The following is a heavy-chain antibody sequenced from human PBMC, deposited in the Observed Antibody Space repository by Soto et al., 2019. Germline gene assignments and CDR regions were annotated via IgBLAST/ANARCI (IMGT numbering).Heavy chain of an antibody. CDR3: AKDAVSGDGIWLLDS. J-gene: IGHJ4*02. D-gene: IGHD4-17*01. V-gene: IGHV3-23*01. CDR1: GFTFTNYA. Sequence: VPLLESGGGLVQPGGSLRLSCAASGFTFTNYAMTWARQAPGKGLEWVSSLLRSGSTTYYADSVKGRFTISSDISANSLYLQMDSLRAEDTAVYYCAKDAVSGDGIWLLDSWGQGTVVTVSS. CDR2: LLRSGSTT.